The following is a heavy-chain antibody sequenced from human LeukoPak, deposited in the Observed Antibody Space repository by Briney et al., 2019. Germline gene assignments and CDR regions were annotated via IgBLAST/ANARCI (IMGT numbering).Heavy chain of an antibody. CDR2: NNPNSGGT. D-gene: IGHD2-15*01. Sequence: ASVKVSCKASGYTFTGYYMHWVRQAPGQGLEWMGRNNPNSGGTNYAQKFQGRVTMTRDTSISTAYMELSRLRSDDTAVYYCARDTVVVVADYYYYYMDVWGKGTTVTVSS. CDR3: ARDTVVVVADYYYYYMDV. CDR1: GYTFTGYY. V-gene: IGHV1-2*06. J-gene: IGHJ6*03.